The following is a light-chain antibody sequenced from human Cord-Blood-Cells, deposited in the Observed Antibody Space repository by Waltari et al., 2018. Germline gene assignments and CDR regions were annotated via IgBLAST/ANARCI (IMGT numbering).Light chain of an antibody. CDR2: DAS. V-gene: IGKV3-11*01. CDR1: QCVSSY. CDR3: QQRSNWPPWT. Sequence: EIVLTQSPATLSLSPGARATLTCRASQCVSSYLACYQQKPGQPPRLLIYDASNRATGIPARFSGSGSWADFTPTISSLEPEDFAVYYCQQRSNWPPWTFGQGTKVEIK. J-gene: IGKJ1*01.